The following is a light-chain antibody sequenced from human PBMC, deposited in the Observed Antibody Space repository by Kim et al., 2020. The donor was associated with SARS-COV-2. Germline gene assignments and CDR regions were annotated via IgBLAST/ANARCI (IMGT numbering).Light chain of an antibody. V-gene: IGKV1-27*01. CDR3: QKYNSAPRT. CDR1: QGISKY. J-gene: IGKJ1*01. Sequence: ASVGDRVTIPCRASQGISKYLAWSQQKPGRVPKLLIYAASALQSGVPSRFSGRGSGTDFTLTISSLQPEDVSTYSCQKYNSAPRTFGQGTTVDIK. CDR2: AAS.